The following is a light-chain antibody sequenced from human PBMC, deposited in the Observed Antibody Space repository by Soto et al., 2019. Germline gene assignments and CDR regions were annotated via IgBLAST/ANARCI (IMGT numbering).Light chain of an antibody. CDR1: QSVSSSY. V-gene: IGKV3-20*01. CDR3: QQYGTSALT. Sequence: IVLPQSPGTLSLSTGERATLSCRASQSVSSSYLVWYQQRPGQPPRLLIYGTSTRAAGISDRFSGSGSGTDFTLTIYRLEPGDSAVYYCQQYGTSALTFGGGTKV. CDR2: GTS. J-gene: IGKJ4*01.